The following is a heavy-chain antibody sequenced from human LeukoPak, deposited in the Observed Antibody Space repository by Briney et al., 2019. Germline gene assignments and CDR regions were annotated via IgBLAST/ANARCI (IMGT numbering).Heavy chain of an antibody. J-gene: IGHJ4*02. CDR1: GGSISSGDYY. CDR3: ARWDYYDSSGYSY. CDR2: IYYSGST. D-gene: IGHD3-22*01. Sequence: PSQTLSLTCTVSGGSISSGDYYWSWIRQPPGKGLEWIGYIYYSGSTYYNPSLKSRVTISVDTSKNQFSLKLSSVTAADTAVYYCARWDYYDSSGYSYWGQGTLVTVSS. V-gene: IGHV4-30-4*08.